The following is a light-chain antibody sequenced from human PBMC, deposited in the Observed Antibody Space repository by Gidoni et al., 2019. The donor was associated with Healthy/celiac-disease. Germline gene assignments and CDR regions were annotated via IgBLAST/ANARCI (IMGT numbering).Light chain of an antibody. CDR2: QDS. Sequence: SYELTQPPSVSVSPGQTASITGSGDKLGDKYACWNQQKPGQSTVLVIYQDSKRPSGIPERFSGSNSGNTATLTISGTQAMDEADYYCQAWDSSTVVFGGGTKLTVL. V-gene: IGLV3-1*01. J-gene: IGLJ2*01. CDR3: QAWDSSTVV. CDR1: KLGDKY.